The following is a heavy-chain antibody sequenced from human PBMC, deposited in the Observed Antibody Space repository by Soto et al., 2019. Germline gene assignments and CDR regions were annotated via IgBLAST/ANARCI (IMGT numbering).Heavy chain of an antibody. V-gene: IGHV5-51*01. CDR3: ARSELLSTPSTYYDFWSGYPFTY. CDR1: GYSFTSYW. D-gene: IGHD3-3*01. J-gene: IGHJ4*02. CDR2: IYPGDSDT. Sequence: HGEALKISCKGSGYSFTSYWIGWVRQMPGKGLEWMGIIYPGDSDTRYSPSFQGQVTISADKSISTAYLQWSSLKASDTAMYYCARSELLSTPSTYYDFWSGYPFTYWGQGTLVTVSS.